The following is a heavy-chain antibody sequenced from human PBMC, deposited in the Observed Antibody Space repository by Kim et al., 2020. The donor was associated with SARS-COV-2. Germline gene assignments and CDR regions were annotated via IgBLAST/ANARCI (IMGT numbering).Heavy chain of an antibody. CDR1: GFTFSSYA. V-gene: IGHV3-64D*09. D-gene: IGHD6-19*01. Sequence: GGSLRLSCSASGFTFSSYAMHWVRQAPGKGLEYVSAISSNGGSTYYADSVKGRFTISRDNSKNTLYLQMSSLRAEDTAVYYCVKGPSIAVVTYYFDYWGQGTLVTVSS. J-gene: IGHJ4*02. CDR2: ISSNGGST. CDR3: VKGPSIAVVTYYFDY.